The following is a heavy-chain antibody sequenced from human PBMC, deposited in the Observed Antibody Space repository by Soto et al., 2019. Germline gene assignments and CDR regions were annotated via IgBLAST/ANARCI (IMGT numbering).Heavy chain of an antibody. V-gene: IGHV1-2*04. Sequence: ASVKVSCKASGYTFTGYYMHWVRQAPGQGLEWMGWINPNSGGTNYAQKFQGWVTMTRDTSISTAYMELSRLRSEDTAVYYCARDPRRRGDYVWGSYRQRGAFDIWGQGTMVIVS. CDR1: GYTFTGYY. CDR2: INPNSGGT. CDR3: ARDPRRRGDYVWGSYRQRGAFDI. J-gene: IGHJ3*02. D-gene: IGHD3-16*02.